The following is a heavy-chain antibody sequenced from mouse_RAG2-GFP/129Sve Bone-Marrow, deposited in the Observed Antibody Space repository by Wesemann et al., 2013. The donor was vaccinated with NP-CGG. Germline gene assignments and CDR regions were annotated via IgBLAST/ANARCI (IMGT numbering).Heavy chain of an antibody. V-gene: IGHV1S137*01. D-gene: IGHD2-1*01. J-gene: IGHJ2*01. CDR1: GYTFTDYA. CDR3: AREDGNLYFDY. CDR2: ISTYYGDA. Sequence: VKISCKGSGYTFTDYAMHWVKQSHAKSLEWIGVISTYYGDASYNQKFKGKATMTVDKSSSTAYMELARLTSEDSAIYYCAREDGNLYFDYWGQGTTLTVSS.